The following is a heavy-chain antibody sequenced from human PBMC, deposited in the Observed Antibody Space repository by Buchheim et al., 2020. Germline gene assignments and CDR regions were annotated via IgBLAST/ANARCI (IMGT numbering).Heavy chain of an antibody. D-gene: IGHD1-26*01. V-gene: IGHV3-21*01. CDR2: ISSAGGYI. CDR3: ARDIISSGSSDS. Sequence: EVQLVESGGGLVRPGGSRRLSCAASGFTFSNYGMTWIRQAPGKGLEWVSSISSAGGYIYYADSVKGRFTISRDKAKNALFLQMNNVRAEDTAVYFCARDIISSGSSDSWGQGTL. CDR1: GFTFSNYG. J-gene: IGHJ5*01.